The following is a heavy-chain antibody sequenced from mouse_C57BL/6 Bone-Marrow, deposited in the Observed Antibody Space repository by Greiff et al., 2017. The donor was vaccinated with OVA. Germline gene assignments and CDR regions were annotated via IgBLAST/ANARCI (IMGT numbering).Heavy chain of an antibody. CDR2: ISYSGST. CDR1: GYSITSDY. V-gene: IGHV3-8*01. D-gene: IGHD2-4*01. Sequence: EVQRVESGPGLAKPSQTLSLTCSVTGYSITSDYWNWIRKFPGNKLEYMGYISYSGSTYYNPSLKSRLSITRDTSKTQYYLQLNSVTTEDTATYYCARWRIYYDYDRGYFDVWGTGTTVTVSS. CDR3: ARWRIYYDYDRGYFDV. J-gene: IGHJ1*03.